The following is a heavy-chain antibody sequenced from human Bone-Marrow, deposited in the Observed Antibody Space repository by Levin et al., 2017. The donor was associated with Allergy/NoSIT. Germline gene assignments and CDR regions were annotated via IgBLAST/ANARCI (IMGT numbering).Heavy chain of an antibody. CDR3: AKLYNAAFDY. CDR2: ISYTSETK. J-gene: IGHJ4*02. D-gene: IGHD1-14*01. CDR1: ESAFSSYG. Sequence: RAGGSLRLSCVASESAFSSYGMSWVTQAPGKGLKWVAAISYTSETKVYADSVKGRFTISRDNSRNTVYLEMTSLRAEDSAIYYCAKLYNAAFDYWGQGTLVTVSS. V-gene: IGHV3-23*01.